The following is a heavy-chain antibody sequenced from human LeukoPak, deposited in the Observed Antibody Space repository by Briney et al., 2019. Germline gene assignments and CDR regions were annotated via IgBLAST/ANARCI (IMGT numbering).Heavy chain of an antibody. CDR1: GFTFSSYA. Sequence: GGSLRLSCAASGFTFSSYAMHWVRQAPGKGLEWVAVISYDGSNKYYADSVKGRFTISRDNAKNSLYLQMNSLRAEDTALYHCARDLYTHYYDSSGYDYWGQGTLVTVSS. CDR3: ARDLYTHYYDSSGYDY. V-gene: IGHV3-30-3*01. CDR2: ISYDGSNK. D-gene: IGHD3-22*01. J-gene: IGHJ4*02.